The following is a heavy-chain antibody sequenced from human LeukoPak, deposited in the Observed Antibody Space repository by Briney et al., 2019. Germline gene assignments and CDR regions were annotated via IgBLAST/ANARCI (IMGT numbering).Heavy chain of an antibody. D-gene: IGHD3-3*01. CDR3: ARSTIFGVVNIDY. Sequence: SETLSLTCAVYGGSFSGYYWSWIRQPPGKGLEWIGEINHSGSTNYNPSLKSRVTMSVDTSKNQFSLKLSSVTAADTAVYYCARSTIFGVVNIDYWSQGTLVTVSS. J-gene: IGHJ4*02. V-gene: IGHV4-34*01. CDR2: INHSGST. CDR1: GGSFSGYY.